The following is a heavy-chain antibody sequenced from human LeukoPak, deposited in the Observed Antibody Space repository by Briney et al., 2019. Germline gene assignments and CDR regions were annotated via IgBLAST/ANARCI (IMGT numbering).Heavy chain of an antibody. CDR2: IIPIFGTA. CDR3: ARDRGSSAPSDAFDI. J-gene: IGHJ3*02. D-gene: IGHD2-2*01. V-gene: IGHV1-69*01. Sequence: ASVKVSCKASGGTFSSYAISWVRQAPGQGLEWMGGIIPIFGTANYAQKFQGRVTITADESTSTAYMELSSLRSEDTAVYYCARDRGSSAPSDAFDIWGQGTMVTVSS. CDR1: GGTFSSYA.